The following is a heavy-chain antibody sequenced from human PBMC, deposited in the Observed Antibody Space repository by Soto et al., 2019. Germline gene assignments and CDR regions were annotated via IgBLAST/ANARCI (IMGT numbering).Heavy chain of an antibody. CDR3: TRNNNEIETNYFDY. CDR2: VGSNPYGGTT. J-gene: IGHJ4*02. CDR1: GFTFGDYA. Sequence: GSLRLSCTASGFTFGDYAVSWVRQAPGKGLEWVGSVGSNPYGGTTEYAASVKGRFSLSRDDSKSIAYLQMNSLKTEGTAVYYCTRNNNEIETNYFDYWGQGTLVTVSS. D-gene: IGHD1-20*01. V-gene: IGHV3-49*04.